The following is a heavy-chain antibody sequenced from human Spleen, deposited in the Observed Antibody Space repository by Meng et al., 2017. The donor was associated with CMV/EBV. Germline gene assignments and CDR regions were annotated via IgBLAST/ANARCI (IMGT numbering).Heavy chain of an antibody. D-gene: IGHD3-3*01. Sequence: SETLSLTCTVSGDSIRSYHWSWIRQPPGKGLEWIGYAFHSGSTNYNPSLKSRVTISVDKSKNQFSLKLSSVTAADTAVYYCARVWSGLDYWGQGTLVTVSS. V-gene: IGHV4-59*12. CDR1: GDSIRSYH. J-gene: IGHJ4*02. CDR2: AFHSGST. CDR3: ARVWSGLDY.